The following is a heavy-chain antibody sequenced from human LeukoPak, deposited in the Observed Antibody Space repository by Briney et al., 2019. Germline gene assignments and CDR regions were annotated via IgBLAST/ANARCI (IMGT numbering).Heavy chain of an antibody. CDR2: IKNAGIDT. J-gene: IGHJ6*03. CDR1: GFMFSNYY. Sequence: PGGSLRLSCVGSGFMFSNYYMYWVRQATGKGLVWVSRIKNAGIDTIYADSVKGRLTVSRDNAKNTVYLQMSSLRAEDTAVYYCARGGYGHNMDVWGEGTTVTVSS. V-gene: IGHV3-74*01. CDR3: ARGGYGHNMDV. D-gene: IGHD3-10*01.